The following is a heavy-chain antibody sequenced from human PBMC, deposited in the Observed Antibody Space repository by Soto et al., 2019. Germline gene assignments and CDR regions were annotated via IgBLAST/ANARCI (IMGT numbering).Heavy chain of an antibody. V-gene: IGHV3-23*01. CDR2: ISNGAGRT. D-gene: IGHD2-21*01. J-gene: IGHJ6*03. CDR1: GFTFSAYP. Sequence: GGSLRLSCAASGFTFSAYPMIWVRQAPGKGLEWVSTISNGAGRTFYADSVKGRFTISRDNSKNTLYLQMNSLRAEDTAVYYCANFFVMFVDYYYSMDVWCKGPMVSGSS. CDR3: ANFFVMFVDYYYSMDV.